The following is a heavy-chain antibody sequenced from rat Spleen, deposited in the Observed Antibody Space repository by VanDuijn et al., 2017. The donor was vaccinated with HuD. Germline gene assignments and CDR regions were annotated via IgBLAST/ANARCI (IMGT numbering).Heavy chain of an antibody. CDR2: ITSGGSNT. D-gene: IGHD1-11*01. Sequence: EVQLVESGGGLVKPGRSLKLSCVASGFTFNSFVMAWVRQAPKKGLEWFASITSGGSNTYYPDSVKGRFTISRDNANNTLYLQMDSLRSEDTATYYCAKRGWYFFDYWGQGVMVTVSS. CDR1: GFTFNSFV. V-gene: IGHV5S13*01. CDR3: AKRGWYFFDY. J-gene: IGHJ2*01.